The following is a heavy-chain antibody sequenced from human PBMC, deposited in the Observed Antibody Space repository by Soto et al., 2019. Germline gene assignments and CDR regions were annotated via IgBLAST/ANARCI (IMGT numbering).Heavy chain of an antibody. J-gene: IGHJ4*02. CDR1: CDSINSSHW. CDR3: AARHFWSGPWTARSLDY. D-gene: IGHD3-3*02. CDR2: ISQSGNA. Sequence: YETLSLTCAVACDSINSSHWWNWVRQPPGKGLEWIGQISQSGNANYNPCLTSGVTISVDKSKDHCSLKLTSVTAADTAVYYCAARHFWSGPWTARSLDYWGQGTVVTVSS. V-gene: IGHV4-4*02.